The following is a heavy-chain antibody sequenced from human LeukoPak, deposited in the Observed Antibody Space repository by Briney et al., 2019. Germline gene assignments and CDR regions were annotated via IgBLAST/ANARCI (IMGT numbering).Heavy chain of an antibody. CDR3: AKVFYGDVAGQLRFDP. Sequence: GGSLRLSCAASGFTFSSYGMHWVRQAPGRGLEWVAVISYDGSNKYYADSVKGRFTISRDNSKNTLYLQMNSLRAEDTAVYYCAKVFYGDVAGQLRFDPWGQGTLVTVSS. V-gene: IGHV3-30*18. J-gene: IGHJ5*02. CDR2: ISYDGSNK. D-gene: IGHD4-17*01. CDR1: GFTFSSYG.